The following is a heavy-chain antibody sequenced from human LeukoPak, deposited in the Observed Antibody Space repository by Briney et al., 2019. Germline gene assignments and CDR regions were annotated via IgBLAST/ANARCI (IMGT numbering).Heavy chain of an antibody. CDR3: ARESRYSSSFIAPEYFQH. CDR1: GYTFTSYG. D-gene: IGHD6-13*01. J-gene: IGHJ1*01. Sequence: ASVKVSCKASGYTFTSYGIRWVRQAPGQGLEWMGWISAYNGNTNYAQKLQGRVTMTTDTSTSTAYLELRSLRSDDTAVYYCARESRYSSSFIAPEYFQHWGQGTLVTVSS. V-gene: IGHV1-18*01. CDR2: ISAYNGNT.